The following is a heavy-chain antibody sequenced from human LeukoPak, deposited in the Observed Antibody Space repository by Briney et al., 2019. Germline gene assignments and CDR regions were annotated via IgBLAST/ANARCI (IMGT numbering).Heavy chain of an antibody. V-gene: IGHV1-2*02. J-gene: IGHJ4*02. Sequence: ASVKVSCKASGYTFTGYYMHWVRQAPGQGLEWMGWINPNSGDTNYAEKFQGRVTMTRDTSISTAYMDLRRLRSDDTAVYYCAKGRYYGSGGPYYFDYWGQGTLVTVSS. D-gene: IGHD3-10*01. CDR1: GYTFTGYY. CDR3: AKGRYYGSGGPYYFDY. CDR2: INPNSGDT.